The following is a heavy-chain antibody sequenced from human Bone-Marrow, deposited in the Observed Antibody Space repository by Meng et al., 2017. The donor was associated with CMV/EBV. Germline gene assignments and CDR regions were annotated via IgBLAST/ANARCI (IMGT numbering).Heavy chain of an antibody. J-gene: IGHJ4*01. V-gene: IGHV3-21*01. CDR2: ISSSSSYI. CDR1: GFTFSSYS. Sequence: GESLKISCAASGFTFSSYSMNWVRQAPGKGLEWVSSISSSSSYIYYADSVKGRFTISRDNAKNSLYLQMNSLRAEDTAVYYCARVEFYDYVWGSYPDWGQGTLVTFSS. CDR3: ARVEFYDYVWGSYPD. D-gene: IGHD3-16*01.